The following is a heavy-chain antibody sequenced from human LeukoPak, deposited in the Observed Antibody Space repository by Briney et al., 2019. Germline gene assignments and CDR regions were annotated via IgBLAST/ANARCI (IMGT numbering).Heavy chain of an antibody. CDR3: ARHPPRDGSAFDY. J-gene: IGHJ4*02. Sequence: SETLSPTCTVSGGSISSGSYYWGWIRQPPGKRLEWIASMYYSGTTFYSPSLKSRVTISVDTSKNQLSLKLGSVTAADTAVYYCARHPPRDGSAFDYWGQGTLVTVSS. V-gene: IGHV4-39*01. CDR2: MYYSGTT. CDR1: GGSISSGSYY.